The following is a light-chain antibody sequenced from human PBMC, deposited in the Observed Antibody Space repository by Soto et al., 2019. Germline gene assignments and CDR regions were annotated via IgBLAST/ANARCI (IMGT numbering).Light chain of an antibody. CDR1: QGISSY. CDR2: AAS. Sequence: DIQLTQSPSFLSASVGDRVTITCRASQGISSYLAWYQQKPGKAPKLLIYAASTLQSGVPSRFSGSGSGTEFTLTISSLQPEDFATYYCQQLNSYPRKLTFGGGTNVDIK. CDR3: QQLNSYPRKLT. J-gene: IGKJ4*01. V-gene: IGKV1-9*01.